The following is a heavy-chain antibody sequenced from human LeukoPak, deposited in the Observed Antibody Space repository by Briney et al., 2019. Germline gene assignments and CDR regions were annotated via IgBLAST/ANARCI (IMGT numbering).Heavy chain of an antibody. D-gene: IGHD3-22*01. J-gene: IGHJ4*02. V-gene: IGHV3-49*04. CDR3: TRGRLALKGPYYYDSSGYLVY. CDR2: IRSKAYGGTT. Sequence: GGSLRLSCTASGFTFGDYAMSWVRQAPGKGLEWVGFIRSKAYGGTTEYAASVKGRFTISRDDSKSIAYLQMNSLKTEDTAVYYCTRGRLALKGPYYYDSSGYLVYWGQGTLVTVSS. CDR1: GFTFGDYA.